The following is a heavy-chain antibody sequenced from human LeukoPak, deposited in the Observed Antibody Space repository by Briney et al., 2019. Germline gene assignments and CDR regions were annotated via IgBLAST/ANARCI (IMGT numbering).Heavy chain of an antibody. CDR3: ARVTTVTNYGMDV. CDR2: ISGYNGNT. CDR1: GYTFTSYG. Sequence: AASVKVSCKASGYTFTSYGISWVRQAPGQGLEWMGWISGYNGNTNYAQKFQGRVTMTTDTSTSTAYMELSSLRSEDTAVYYCARVTTVTNYGMDVWGQGTTVTVSS. V-gene: IGHV1-18*01. J-gene: IGHJ6*02. D-gene: IGHD4-11*01.